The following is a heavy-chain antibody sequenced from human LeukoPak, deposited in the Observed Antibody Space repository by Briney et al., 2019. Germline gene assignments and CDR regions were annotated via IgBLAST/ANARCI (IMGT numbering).Heavy chain of an antibody. D-gene: IGHD6-6*01. CDR3: ARDASIAALDY. J-gene: IGHJ4*02. CDR1: GFTFSSYA. V-gene: IGHV3-30*04. CDR2: ISYDGSNK. Sequence: GRSLRLSCAASGFTFSSYAMHWVRQAPGKGLEWVAVISYDGSNKYYADSVKGRFTTSRDNSKNTLYLQMNSLRAEDTAVYYCARDASIAALDYWGQGTLVTVSS.